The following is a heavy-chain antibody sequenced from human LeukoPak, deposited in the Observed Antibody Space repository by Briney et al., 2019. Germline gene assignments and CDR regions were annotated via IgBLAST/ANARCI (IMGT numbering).Heavy chain of an antibody. CDR3: ASGRSIYPAFDT. CDR2: IIPIFGTA. CDR1: GGTFSSYA. J-gene: IGHJ3*02. V-gene: IGHV1-69*01. D-gene: IGHD3-10*01. Sequence: VASVKVSCKASGGTFSSYAISWVRQAPRQRRECMGGIIPIFGTAHYAQKFQCTVTFTAAEPTSTPYWELSSLRSEDRAFYSLASGRSIYPAFDTWGQGTMVSVSS.